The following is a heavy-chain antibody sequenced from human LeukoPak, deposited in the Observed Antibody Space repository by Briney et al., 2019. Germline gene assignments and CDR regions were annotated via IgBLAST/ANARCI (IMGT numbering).Heavy chain of an antibody. CDR3: ARENIVVVPGNYYYYGMDV. D-gene: IGHD2-2*01. J-gene: IGHJ6*02. Sequence: ASVKVSCKASGYTFTSYDINWVRQATGQGLEWMGWMNPNSGNTGYAQKFQGGVTMTRNTSISTAYMELSSLRSEDTAVYYCARENIVVVPGNYYYYGMDVWGQGTTVTVSS. CDR1: GYTFTSYD. V-gene: IGHV1-8*01. CDR2: MNPNSGNT.